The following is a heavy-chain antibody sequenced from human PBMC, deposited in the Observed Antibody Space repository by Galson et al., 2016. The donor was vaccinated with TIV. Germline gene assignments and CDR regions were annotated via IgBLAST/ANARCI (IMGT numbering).Heavy chain of an antibody. J-gene: IGHJ3*02. V-gene: IGHV3-53*01. CDR1: GFAVNSNY. CDR2: IYSDGHT. D-gene: IGHD5-18*01. CDR3: ARVQDRGRYSYGDDAFDI. Sequence: SLRLSCAASGFAVNSNYMSWVRQAPGKGLAWVSLIYSDGHTYYADSVKGRFTISRDNSKNTLFLQMNTLRAEDTAVYYCARVQDRGRYSYGDDAFDIWGQGTMVTVSS.